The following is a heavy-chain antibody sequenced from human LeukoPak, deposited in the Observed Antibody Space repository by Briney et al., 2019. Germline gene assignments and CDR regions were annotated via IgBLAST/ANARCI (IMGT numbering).Heavy chain of an antibody. Sequence: SQTLSLTCAISGDIFSSNTAAWNWIRQSPSGGLQWLGRTYYRSKLYSDYSASVRSRVAINPDTSKNQFSLHLNSVTPEDTAVYYCARYTSGWFLDYWGQGTLVTVSS. J-gene: IGHJ4*02. CDR2: TYYRSKLYS. V-gene: IGHV6-1*01. D-gene: IGHD6-19*01. CDR3: ARYTSGWFLDY. CDR1: GDIFSSNTAA.